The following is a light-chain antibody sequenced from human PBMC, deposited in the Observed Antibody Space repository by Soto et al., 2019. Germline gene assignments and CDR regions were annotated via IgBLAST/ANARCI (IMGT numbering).Light chain of an antibody. J-gene: IGKJ2*01. CDR1: QSISSL. V-gene: IGKV1-5*01. Sequence: DIQMTQSPSTLSASVGDRVTITCRASQSISSLLAWYQQKPGKAPRLLIYDASSLESGVPSRVSGSGSGTEFTLTISSLQPEDFATYYCQQYSSFSYTFGQGTRREIK. CDR3: QQYSSFSYT. CDR2: DAS.